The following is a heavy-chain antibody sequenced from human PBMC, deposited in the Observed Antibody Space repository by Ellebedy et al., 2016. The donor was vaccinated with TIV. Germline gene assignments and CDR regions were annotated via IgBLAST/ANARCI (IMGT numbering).Heavy chain of an antibody. J-gene: IGHJ3*01. Sequence: GGSLRLXXAASGFGFGSYWLSWVRQAPGKGLEWVANINQKGNEVSYVDSVRGRFTISSDNSKSTLYLQMSSLRAEDTAVYYCATEEMSSKAFAFWGQGTMVTVSS. CDR1: GFGFGSYW. D-gene: IGHD5-24*01. V-gene: IGHV3-7*01. CDR2: INQKGNEV. CDR3: ATEEMSSKAFAF.